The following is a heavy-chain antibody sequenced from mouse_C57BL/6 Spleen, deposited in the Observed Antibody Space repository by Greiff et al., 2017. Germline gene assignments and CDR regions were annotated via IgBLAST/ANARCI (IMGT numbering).Heavy chain of an antibody. CDR1: GYAFRSSW. J-gene: IGHJ2*01. Sequence: QVQLQQSGPELVKPGASVKISCKASGYAFRSSWMHWVKQRPGKGLEWIGRIYPGDGDTNYNGKFKGKATLTADKSSSTAYMQLSSLTSEDSAVYCCARSWDEDYFDDWGQGTTLTVAS. CDR2: IYPGDGDT. CDR3: ARSWDEDYFDD. D-gene: IGHD4-1*01. V-gene: IGHV1-82*01.